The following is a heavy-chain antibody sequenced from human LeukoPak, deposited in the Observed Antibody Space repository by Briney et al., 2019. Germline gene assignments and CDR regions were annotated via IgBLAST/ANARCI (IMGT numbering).Heavy chain of an antibody. V-gene: IGHV4-34*01. CDR3: AGYQLLSPSSGWFDP. Sequence: PSETLSLTCAVYGGSFSGYYWSWIRQPPGKGLEWIGEINHSGSTNYNPSLKSRVTISVDKSKNQFSLKLSSVTAADTAVYYCAGYQLLSPSSGWFDPWGQGTLVTVSS. D-gene: IGHD2-2*01. CDR1: GGSFSGYY. CDR2: INHSGST. J-gene: IGHJ5*02.